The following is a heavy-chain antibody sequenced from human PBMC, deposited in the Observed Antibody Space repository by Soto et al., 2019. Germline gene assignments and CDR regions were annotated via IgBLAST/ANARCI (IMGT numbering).Heavy chain of an antibody. CDR1: GYSFTSYW. CDR2: IYPGDSDT. J-gene: IGHJ6*02. V-gene: IGHV5-51*01. Sequence: PGESLKISCKGSGYSFTSYWIGWVRQMPGKGLEWMGIIYPGDSDTRYSPSFQGQVTISADKSISTAYLQWSSLKASDTAMYYCAKMVRGVMGGRYYYYGMDVWGQGTTVTVSS. CDR3: AKMVRGVMGGRYYYYGMDV. D-gene: IGHD3-10*01.